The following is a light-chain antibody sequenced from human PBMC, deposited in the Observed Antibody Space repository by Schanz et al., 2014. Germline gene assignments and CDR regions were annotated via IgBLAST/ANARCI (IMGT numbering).Light chain of an antibody. V-gene: IGKV3-20*01. Sequence: EIVMTQSPATLSVSPGERATLSCRASQSVTTNLAWYQQRPGQAPRLLIYGASSRATGIPDRFSGSGSGTDVTLTISRLEPEDFAVYYCQQHGTLPVTFGQGTKVEMK. CDR3: QQHGTLPVT. CDR2: GAS. J-gene: IGKJ1*01. CDR1: QSVTTN.